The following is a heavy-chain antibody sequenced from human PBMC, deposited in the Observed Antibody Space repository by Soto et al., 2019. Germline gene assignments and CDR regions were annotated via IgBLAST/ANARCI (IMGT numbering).Heavy chain of an antibody. CDR2: ISYDGSNK. Sequence: GGSLRLSCAASGFTFSSYGMHWVRQAPGKGLEWVAVISYDGSNKYYADSVKGRFTISRDNSKNTLYLQMNSLRVEDTAVYYCAKDWGRFIVVVPAAVPASYFDYWGQGTLVTVSS. D-gene: IGHD2-2*01. CDR3: AKDWGRFIVVVPAAVPASYFDY. J-gene: IGHJ4*02. V-gene: IGHV3-30*18. CDR1: GFTFSSYG.